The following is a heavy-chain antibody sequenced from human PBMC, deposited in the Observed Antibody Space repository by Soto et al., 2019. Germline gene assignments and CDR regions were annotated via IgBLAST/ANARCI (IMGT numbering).Heavy chain of an antibody. V-gene: IGHV3-7*05. CDR3: ARVDFYDSSVNDAFDI. J-gene: IGHJ3*02. D-gene: IGHD3-22*01. CDR2: IKQDGTEK. CDR1: GFMFDNYW. Sequence: EVQLVQSGGGLVQPGGSLRLSCAASGFMFDNYWMSWVRQAPGKGLEWVANIKQDGTEKFYVDSVKGRFTISRDNAKNSLYLQMNSLRAEDTAVYYCARVDFYDSSVNDAFDIWGQGTMVTVSS.